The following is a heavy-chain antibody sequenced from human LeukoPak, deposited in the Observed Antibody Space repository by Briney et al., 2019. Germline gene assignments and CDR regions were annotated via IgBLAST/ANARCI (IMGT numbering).Heavy chain of an antibody. CDR1: GYTFTSSA. Sequence: GASVKVSCKASGYTFTSSAMNWVRQAPGQGLEFMGWINTNTGNPTYAQGFTGRFVFSLDTSVSTAYLQISSLKAEDTAVYYCARDLTPRIAVVGGSDWDAFDIWGQGTMVTVSS. CDR3: ARDLTPRIAVVGGSDWDAFDI. D-gene: IGHD6-19*01. CDR2: INTNTGNP. J-gene: IGHJ3*02. V-gene: IGHV7-4-1*02.